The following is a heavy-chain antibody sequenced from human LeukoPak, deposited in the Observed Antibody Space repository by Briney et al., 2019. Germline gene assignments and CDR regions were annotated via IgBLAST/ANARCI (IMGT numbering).Heavy chain of an antibody. CDR2: INHSGST. D-gene: IGHD3-22*01. CDR3: ARRGRYYYDSSGYYFYFDY. Sequence: PSETLSLTCAVYGGSFSGYYWSWIRQPPGKGLEWIGEINHSGSTNYNPSLKSRVTISVDTSKNQFSLKLSSVTAADTAVYYCARRGRYYYDSSGYYFYFDYWGQGTLVIVSS. J-gene: IGHJ4*02. CDR1: GGSFSGYY. V-gene: IGHV4-34*01.